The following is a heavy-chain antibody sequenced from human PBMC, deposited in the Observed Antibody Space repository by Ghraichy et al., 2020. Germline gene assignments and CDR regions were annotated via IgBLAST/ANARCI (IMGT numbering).Heavy chain of an antibody. CDR1: GFTFSSYA. CDR2: ISGSGGST. V-gene: IGHV3-23*01. J-gene: IGHJ6*02. Sequence: GGSLRLSCAASGFTFSSYAMSWVRQAPGKGLEWVSAISGSGGSTYYADSVKGRFTISRDNSKNTVYLQMNSLRAEDTAVYYCAKDNSSGGGTIDHHDYGMDVWGQGTTVTVS. CDR3: AKDNSSGGGTIDHHDYGMDV. D-gene: IGHD3-10*01.